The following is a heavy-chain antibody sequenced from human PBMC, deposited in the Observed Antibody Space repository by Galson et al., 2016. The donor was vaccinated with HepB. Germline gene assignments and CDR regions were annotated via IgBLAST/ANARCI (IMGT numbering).Heavy chain of an antibody. V-gene: IGHV4-39*01. CDR2: KFYSGST. Sequence: SETLSLTCSVSGGSISSSQYYWGWIRQPPGKGLEWVATKFYSGSTNYNPSLKSRVTIYVDTSKNQFSLRVTSVTAADTAVYYCARPTWGSGSYIAYRGQGILVTVSS. CDR1: GGSISSSQYY. D-gene: IGHD2-15*01. CDR3: ARPTWGSGSYIAY. J-gene: IGHJ4*02.